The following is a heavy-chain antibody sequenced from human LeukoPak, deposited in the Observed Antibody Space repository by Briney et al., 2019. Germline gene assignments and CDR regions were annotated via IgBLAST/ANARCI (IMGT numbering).Heavy chain of an antibody. CDR3: ARRKFCGGDCSFDP. Sequence: GAVLKISWKGSGYSFTSYWIGLVRQMPGKGLGWVGIIYPGEYDTNNRPSFQGQVTISADKSISTAYLQWSSLKASDTAMYYCARRKFCGGDCSFDPWGQGTLVTVSS. D-gene: IGHD2-21*01. CDR2: IYPGEYDT. CDR1: GYSFTSYW. V-gene: IGHV5-51*01. J-gene: IGHJ5*02.